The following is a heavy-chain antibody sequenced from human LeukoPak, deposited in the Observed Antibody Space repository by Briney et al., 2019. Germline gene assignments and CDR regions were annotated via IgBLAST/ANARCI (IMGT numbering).Heavy chain of an antibody. D-gene: IGHD3-10*01. J-gene: IGHJ5*02. Sequence: PSQTLSLTRTVSGGSISSGDYYWSWIRQPPGKGLEWIGYIYYSGSTYYNPSLKSRVTISVDTSKNQFSLKLSSVTAADTAVYYCARVITMVRGVTNWFDPWGQGTLVTVSS. CDR2: IYYSGST. CDR3: ARVITMVRGVTNWFDP. V-gene: IGHV4-30-4*08. CDR1: GGSISSGDYY.